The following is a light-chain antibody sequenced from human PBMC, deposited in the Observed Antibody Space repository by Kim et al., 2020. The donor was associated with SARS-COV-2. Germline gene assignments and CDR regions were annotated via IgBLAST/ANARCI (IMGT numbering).Light chain of an antibody. CDR1: SGHSNYA. V-gene: IGLV4-69*01. Sequence: ASVKLTCTLSSGHSNYAIAWHKQQPEKGPRYLMKLNSDGSHSKGDGIPDRFSGSSSGAERYLTISSLQSEDEADYYCQTWGTGIRVFGGGTQLTVL. J-gene: IGLJ3*02. CDR2: LNSDGSH. CDR3: QTWGTGIRV.